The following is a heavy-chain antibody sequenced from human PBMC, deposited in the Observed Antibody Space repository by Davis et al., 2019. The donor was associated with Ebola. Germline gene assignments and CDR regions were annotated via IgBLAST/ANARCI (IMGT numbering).Heavy chain of an antibody. CDR3: ARVDRRGDHDY. D-gene: IGHD4-17*01. CDR1: GFTFSSYA. Sequence: PGGSLRLSCAASGFTFSSYAMHWVRQAPGKGLEWVSYISSSSSTIYYADSVKGRFTISRDNSKNTLYLQMNSLRAEDTAVYYCARVDRRGDHDYWGQGTLVTVSS. V-gene: IGHV3-48*01. J-gene: IGHJ4*02. CDR2: ISSSSSTI.